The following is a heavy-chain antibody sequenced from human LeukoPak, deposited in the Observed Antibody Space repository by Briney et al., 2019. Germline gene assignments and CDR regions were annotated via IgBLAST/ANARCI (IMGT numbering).Heavy chain of an antibody. Sequence: GASVKVSCKASGYTFNDYYMHWVRQAPGQGLEWMGIINPSGGSTSYAQKFQGRVTMTRDMSTSTVYMELSSLRSEDTAVYYCARVSRYSGYEDYFDYWGQGTLVTVSS. CDR3: ARVSRYSGYEDYFDY. J-gene: IGHJ4*02. CDR1: GYTFNDYY. CDR2: INPSGGST. V-gene: IGHV1-46*02. D-gene: IGHD5-12*01.